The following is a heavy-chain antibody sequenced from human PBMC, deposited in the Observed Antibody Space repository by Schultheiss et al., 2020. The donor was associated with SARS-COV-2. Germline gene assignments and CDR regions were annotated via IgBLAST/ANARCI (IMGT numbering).Heavy chain of an antibody. J-gene: IGHJ5*02. V-gene: IGHV4-34*01. Sequence: ESLKISCAVYGGSFSGYYWSWIRQPPGKGLEWIGEINHGEGTNYNPSLKSRVTISVDTSKNQFSLKLSSVTAADTAVYYCARGFRRIRQEGGLDPWGQGTLVTVSS. CDR1: GGSFSGYY. CDR2: INHGEGT. CDR3: ARGFRRIRQEGGLDP. D-gene: IGHD3-16*01.